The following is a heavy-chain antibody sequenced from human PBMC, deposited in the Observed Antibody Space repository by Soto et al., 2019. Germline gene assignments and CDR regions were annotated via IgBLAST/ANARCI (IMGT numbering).Heavy chain of an antibody. CDR3: ARGGGDYRDDWFDP. D-gene: IGHD4-17*01. CDR2: INHSGST. V-gene: IGHV4-34*01. CDR1: GGSFSGYY. J-gene: IGHJ5*02. Sequence: QVQLQQWGAGLLKPSETLSLTCAVYGGSFSGYYWSWIRQPPGKGLEWIGEINHSGSTNYNPSLKSRVTIAVDTSKNQFSLKLGSVTAADTAVYYCARGGGDYRDDWFDPWGQGTLVTVSS.